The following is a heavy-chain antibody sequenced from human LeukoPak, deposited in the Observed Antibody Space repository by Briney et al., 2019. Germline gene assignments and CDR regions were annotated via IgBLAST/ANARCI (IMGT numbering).Heavy chain of an antibody. J-gene: IGHJ4*02. CDR2: INTDGSTI. CDR3: ARGGY. Sequence: GGSLRLSCAASGFTFSNYWMHWVRQAPGKGLVWVSRINTDGSTINYADSVKDRFTISRDNAKNSLYLQMNSLRAEDTAVYYCARGGYWGQGTLVTVSS. V-gene: IGHV3-74*01. CDR1: GFTFSNYW.